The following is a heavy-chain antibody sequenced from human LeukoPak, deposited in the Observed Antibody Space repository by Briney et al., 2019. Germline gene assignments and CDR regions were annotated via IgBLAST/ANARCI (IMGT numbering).Heavy chain of an antibody. CDR3: ARVGIAAADYGMDV. CDR1: GFTFSNYW. D-gene: IGHD6-13*01. V-gene: IGHV3-7*01. J-gene: IGHJ6*04. CDR2: IRPEGSEV. Sequence: GGSLRLSCAASGFTFSNYWMSWVRQAPGKGLEWVASIRPEGSEVYYMDSVKGRFTISRDNAKNSLYLQMNSLRAEDTAVYYCARVGIAAADYGMDVWGKGTTVTVSS.